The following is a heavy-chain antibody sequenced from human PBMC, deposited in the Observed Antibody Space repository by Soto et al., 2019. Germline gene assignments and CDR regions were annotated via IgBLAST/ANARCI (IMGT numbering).Heavy chain of an antibody. V-gene: IGHV3-48*02. D-gene: IGHD2-2*01. J-gene: IGHJ3*01. CDR3: ARVGRGFCSSTRCYTDGFDL. CDR1: GFTFSLYP. Sequence: GGSLRLSCAASGFTFSLYPMNWVRQAPGKGLEWLSYISPSNSTIYYADSVKGRFTISRDNAKNSLDLQMNGLRDDDTAVYYCARVGRGFCSSTRCYTDGFDLWGQGTMVTVSS. CDR2: ISPSNSTI.